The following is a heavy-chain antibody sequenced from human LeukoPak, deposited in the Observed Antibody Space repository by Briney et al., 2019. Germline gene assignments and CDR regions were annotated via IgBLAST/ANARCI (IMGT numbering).Heavy chain of an antibody. V-gene: IGHV1-69*13. CDR1: GGTFSSYA. D-gene: IGHD3-10*01. Sequence: ASVKVSCKASGGTFSSYAISWVRQAPGQGLEWMGGIIPIFGTANYAQKFQGRVTITADESTSTACKELSSLRSEDTAVYYCANHRIKTYYYGSGSYYPFDYRGQGTLVTVSS. CDR3: ANHRIKTYYYGSGSYYPFDY. J-gene: IGHJ4*02. CDR2: IIPIFGTA.